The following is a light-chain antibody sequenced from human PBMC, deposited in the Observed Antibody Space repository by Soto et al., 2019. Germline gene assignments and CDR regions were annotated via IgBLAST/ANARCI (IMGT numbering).Light chain of an antibody. V-gene: IGKV3-20*01. CDR3: QQYDNSSPGYT. J-gene: IGKJ2*01. CDR1: QSVSGNF. CDR2: GAS. Sequence: EIVLTQSPGTLSLSPGERATLSCGASQSVSGNFLAWYQQKPGQAPRLLIYGASSRATGIPDRFSGSGSGTDFTLTISRLEPEDFAVYYCQQYDNSSPGYTFGQGTKLEIK.